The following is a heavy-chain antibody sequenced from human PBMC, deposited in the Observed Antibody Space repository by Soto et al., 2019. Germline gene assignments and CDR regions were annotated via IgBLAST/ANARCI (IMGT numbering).Heavy chain of an antibody. CDR1: GFTFSLYG. V-gene: IGHV3-30*18. CDR2: ISFDGKNR. Sequence: QVQLLESGGGVVQPGSSLKLSCTTTGFTFSLYGMHWVRQAPGKGLEWLAVISFDGKNRYYADPVKGRFAISRDNSKTTLFLQMSNFRADDTSVYFCAKGAHAAAVLDHWGQGALVTVAS. D-gene: IGHD6-25*01. J-gene: IGHJ4*02. CDR3: AKGAHAAAVLDH.